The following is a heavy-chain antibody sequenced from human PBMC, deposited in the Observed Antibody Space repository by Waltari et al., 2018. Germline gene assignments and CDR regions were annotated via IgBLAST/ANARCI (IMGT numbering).Heavy chain of an antibody. CDR2: IIPIVGTA. Sequence: QVQLVQSGAEVKKPGSSVKVSCKASGGTFSSYAISWVRPAPGPGLEWMGGIIPIVGTANYAQKFQGRVTITADECTSTAYMGLSSLRSEDTAVYYCARDYSNYLDYWGQGTLVTVSS. D-gene: IGHD4-4*01. CDR3: ARDYSNYLDY. CDR1: GGTFSSYA. V-gene: IGHV1-69*12. J-gene: IGHJ4*02.